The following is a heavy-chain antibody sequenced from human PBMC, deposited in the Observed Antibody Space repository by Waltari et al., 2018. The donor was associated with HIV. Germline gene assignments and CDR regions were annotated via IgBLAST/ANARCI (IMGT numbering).Heavy chain of an antibody. CDR3: SREGYGGNPANNFDF. CDR1: GGSFSGYY. D-gene: IGHD2-15*01. CDR2: VNHRGNI. Sequence: QVHLQQSGAGLLKPSETLSLTCTVSGGSFSGYYWGWIRQPPGQGLEWIGEVNHRGNINYNPSLKSRLIISVDTSKRQFSLRLKSVTAADTAVYYCSREGYGGNPANNFDFWGQGTLVSVSS. J-gene: IGHJ4*02. V-gene: IGHV4-34*01.